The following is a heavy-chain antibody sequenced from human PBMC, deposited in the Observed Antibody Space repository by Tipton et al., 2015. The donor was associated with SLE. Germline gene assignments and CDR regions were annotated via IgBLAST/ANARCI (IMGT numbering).Heavy chain of an antibody. V-gene: IGHV3-30*03. Sequence: SLRLSCAASGFTFSSYGMHWVRQAPGKGLEWVAVISLDGSNKYYADSVKGRFTISKDNSRNTLYLEMNSLRAEDTALYYCARDSRWLPDYWGQGTLVTVSS. J-gene: IGHJ4*02. D-gene: IGHD5-12*01. CDR2: ISLDGSNK. CDR1: GFTFSSYG. CDR3: ARDSRWLPDY.